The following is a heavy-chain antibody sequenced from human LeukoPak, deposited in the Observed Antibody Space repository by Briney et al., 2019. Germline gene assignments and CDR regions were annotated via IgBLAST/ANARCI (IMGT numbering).Heavy chain of an antibody. CDR1: GGSISNYY. Sequence: SETLSLTCTVSGGSISNYYWNWIRQPAGRGLEWIGRVYSSGITNYNPSLRSRLTMSVDTSKNQFSLKLSSVTAADTAVYYCAVWAAAGTGAFDIWGQGTMVTVSS. J-gene: IGHJ3*02. CDR3: AVWAAAGTGAFDI. V-gene: IGHV4-4*07. D-gene: IGHD6-13*01. CDR2: VYSSGIT.